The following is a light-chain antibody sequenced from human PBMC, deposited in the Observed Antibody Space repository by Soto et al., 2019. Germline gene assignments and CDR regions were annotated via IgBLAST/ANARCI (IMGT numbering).Light chain of an antibody. Sequence: DIPMTQSPWSRAASVGGGGTSTCQASQGITNYLNWYQQKPGKAPKLLIYGASNFETGPQSRFSGSGSGTDFPFTISRLKAEDTATYFRQQYDSVFTGGQGTQREIK. V-gene: IGKV1-33*01. CDR1: QGITNY. J-gene: IGKJ5*01. CDR3: QQYDSVFT. CDR2: GAS.